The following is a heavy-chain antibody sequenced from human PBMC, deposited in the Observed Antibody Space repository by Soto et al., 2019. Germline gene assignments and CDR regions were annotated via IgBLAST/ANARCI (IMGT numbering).Heavy chain of an antibody. CDR1: GFTFNNYG. CDR3: AKDQGIAASHGID. CDR2: ISNDANDK. Sequence: QVQLVESGGGVVQPGRSLRLSCAASGFTFNNYGMHWVRQAPGKGLEWVAAISNDANDKYYADSVKGRLTISRDNSKNTLYLPVNSLTTEDTAVYYCAKDQGIAASHGIDWGQGTMVTVSS. V-gene: IGHV3-30*18. J-gene: IGHJ3*01. D-gene: IGHD6-13*01.